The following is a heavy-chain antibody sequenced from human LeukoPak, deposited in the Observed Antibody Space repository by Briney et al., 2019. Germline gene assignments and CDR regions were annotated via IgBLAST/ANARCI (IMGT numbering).Heavy chain of an antibody. V-gene: IGHV4-39*01. CDR3: ARGAQWLVDY. J-gene: IGHJ4*02. CDR1: GGSISSRSYS. CDR2: IYYTGNT. D-gene: IGHD6-19*01. Sequence: SETLSLTCTVSGGSISSRSYSWGWIRQPPGKGLEWIGTIYYTGNTYYNPSLKSRVTLSVDTSKNQFSLKMTSVTAADTAVYYCARGAQWLVDYWGQGTLVTVSS.